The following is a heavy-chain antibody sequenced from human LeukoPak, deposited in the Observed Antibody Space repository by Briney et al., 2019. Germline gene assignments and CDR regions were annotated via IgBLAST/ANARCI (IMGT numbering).Heavy chain of an antibody. V-gene: IGHV4-39*01. CDR2: LHYTGST. Sequence: SETLSLTCTFSGASISSSGYFWGWIRQPPGKGLEWIGSLHYTGSTYYKPSLKSRVTITADTSKNQLSLNVGSVTATDKAVYYCARRPSSMNAFDIWGQGTMATVS. CDR3: ARRPSSMNAFDI. J-gene: IGHJ3*02. D-gene: IGHD2/OR15-2a*01. CDR1: GASISSSGYF.